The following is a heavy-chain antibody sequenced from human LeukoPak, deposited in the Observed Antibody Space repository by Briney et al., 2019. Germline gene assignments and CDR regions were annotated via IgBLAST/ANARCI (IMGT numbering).Heavy chain of an antibody. Sequence: ASVKVSCKVSGYTFTDYYMHWVQQAPGKGLEWMGLVDPEDGETIYAEKFQGRATITADTSTDTAYMELSSLRSEDTAVYYCATNAGSYGSGSYYNDNWFDPWGQGTLVTVSS. D-gene: IGHD3-10*01. CDR3: ATNAGSYGSGSYYNDNWFDP. J-gene: IGHJ5*02. CDR1: GYTFTDYY. CDR2: VDPEDGET. V-gene: IGHV1-69-2*01.